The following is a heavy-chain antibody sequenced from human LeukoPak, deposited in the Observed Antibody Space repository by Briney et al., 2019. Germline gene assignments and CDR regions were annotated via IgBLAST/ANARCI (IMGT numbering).Heavy chain of an antibody. V-gene: IGHV3-30*04. D-gene: IGHD3-9*01. CDR1: GITFSSYA. Sequence: GRSLRLSCAASGITFSSYAMPWVRQAPGKGLEWVAVISYDGSNKYYADSVKGRFTISRDNSKNTLYLQMNSLRAEDTAAYYCASYRYDILTGYYYRHYYGMDVWGQGTTVTVSS. J-gene: IGHJ6*02. CDR3: ASYRYDILTGYYYRHYYGMDV. CDR2: ISYDGSNK.